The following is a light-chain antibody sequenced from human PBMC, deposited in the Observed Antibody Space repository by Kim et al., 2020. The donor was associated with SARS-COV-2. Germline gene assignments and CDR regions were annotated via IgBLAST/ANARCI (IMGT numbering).Light chain of an antibody. J-gene: IGKJ4*01. CDR2: AAT. V-gene: IGKV1-17*03. CDR3: LQYSSYPLT. CDR1: QDISNY. Sequence: ACVGDRVTITWRASQDISNYLAWFQQKPGKVPKRLIYAATNSQSGVPSRFSGSGSGTEFTLTISSLQPEDFATYYCLQYSSYPLTFGGGTKVDIK.